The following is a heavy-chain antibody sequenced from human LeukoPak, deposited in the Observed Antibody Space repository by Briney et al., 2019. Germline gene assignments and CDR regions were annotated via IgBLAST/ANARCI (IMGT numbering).Heavy chain of an antibody. CDR1: GYSISSGYY. J-gene: IGHJ5*02. CDR2: IYTSGST. Sequence: SETLSLTCTVSGYSISSGYYWGWIRQPAGKGLEWIGRIYTSGSTNYNPSLKSRVTMSVDTSKNQFSLKLSSVTAADTAVYYCARSQIGATGTDDHWGQGTLVTVSS. D-gene: IGHD1-1*01. V-gene: IGHV4-4*07. CDR3: ARSQIGATGTDDH.